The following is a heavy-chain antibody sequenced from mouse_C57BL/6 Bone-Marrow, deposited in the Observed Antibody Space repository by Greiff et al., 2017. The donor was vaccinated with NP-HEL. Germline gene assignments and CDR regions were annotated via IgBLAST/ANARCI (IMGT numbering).Heavy chain of an antibody. CDR3: ARRGANWSYYYAMDY. V-gene: IGHV8-8*01. J-gene: IGHJ4*01. CDR1: GFSLSTFGMG. Sequence: VKLVESGPGILQPSQTLSLTCSFSGFSLSTFGMGVGWIRQPSGKGLEWLAHIWWDDDKYYNPALKSRLTISKDTSKNQVFLKIANVDTADTATYYCARRGANWSYYYAMDYWGQGTSVTVSS. CDR2: IWWDDDK. D-gene: IGHD4-1*01.